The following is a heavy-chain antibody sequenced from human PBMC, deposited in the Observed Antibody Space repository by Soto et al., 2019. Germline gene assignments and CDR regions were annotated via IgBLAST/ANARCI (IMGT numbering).Heavy chain of an antibody. CDR1: GFTFSDYT. V-gene: IGHV3-21*01. CDR2: ISSSSSYK. J-gene: IGHJ4*02. CDR3: TVVNNDY. Sequence: EVQLVESGGGLVKPGGSLRLSCAASGFTFSDYTVNWVRQAPGKGLEWVSSISSSSSYKYYADSVKGRFTISRDNAKKSLYLHMSNLRAEDTAVYYCTVVNNDYWGQGTLVTVAS. D-gene: IGHD2-15*01.